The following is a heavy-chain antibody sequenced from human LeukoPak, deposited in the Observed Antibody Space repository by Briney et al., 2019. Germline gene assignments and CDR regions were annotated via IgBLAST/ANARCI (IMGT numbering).Heavy chain of an antibody. CDR3: AKDGSGTYYRGDFDY. V-gene: IGHV3-23*01. J-gene: IGHJ4*02. D-gene: IGHD3-10*01. Sequence: SGGSLRLSCAASGFTFSRYAMTWVRQAPGKGLEWVSSISGSTTTTYYADSEKGRFTISRDNSKNTLYLQMNSLRAEDTAIYYCAKDGSGTYYRGDFDYWGQGTLVTVSS. CDR1: GFTFSRYA. CDR2: ISGSTTTT.